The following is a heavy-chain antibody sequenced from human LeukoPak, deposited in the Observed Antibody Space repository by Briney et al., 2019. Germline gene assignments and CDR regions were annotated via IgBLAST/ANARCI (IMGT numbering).Heavy chain of an antibody. CDR3: ARAGGLALLNYYYYMDV. Sequence: GGSLRLSCAASGFTISSYWMHWVRKAPGKGLVWVSRINSDGTSTSYADSVKGRFTISRDNAKNTLYLQMNSLRAEDSALYYCARAGGLALLNYYYYMDVWGKGTTVTVSS. J-gene: IGHJ6*03. V-gene: IGHV3-74*01. D-gene: IGHD4-23*01. CDR1: GFTISSYW. CDR2: INSDGTST.